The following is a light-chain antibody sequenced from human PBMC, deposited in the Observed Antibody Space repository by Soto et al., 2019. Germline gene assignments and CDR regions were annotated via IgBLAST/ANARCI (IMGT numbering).Light chain of an antibody. J-gene: IGLJ3*02. V-gene: IGLV2-23*01. CDR3: CSYAGSGAM. CDR2: EGT. Sequence: QSALTQPASVSGSPGQSITISCTGTSSEVGNYNLVSRYQQHPGKAPKLMIYEGTKRPSGVSDRFSGSKSGNTASLTISGLQAEDEADYYCCSYAGSGAMFGGGTKLTVL. CDR1: SSEVGNYNL.